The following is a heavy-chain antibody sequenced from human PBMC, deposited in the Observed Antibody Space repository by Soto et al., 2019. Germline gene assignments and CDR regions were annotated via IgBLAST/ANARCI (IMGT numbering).Heavy chain of an antibody. CDR2: IYYSGST. D-gene: IGHD3-16*01. CDR3: AMRVSVMITFGGPSKDAFDI. CDR1: GGSISSSSYY. Sequence: QLQLQESGPGLVKPSETLSLTCTVSGGSISSSSYYWGWIRQPPGKGLEWIGSIYYSGSTYYNPSLKSRVTISVNTSKNQFSLKLSSVTAADTAVYYCAMRVSVMITFGGPSKDAFDIWGQGTMVTVSS. J-gene: IGHJ3*02. V-gene: IGHV4-39*01.